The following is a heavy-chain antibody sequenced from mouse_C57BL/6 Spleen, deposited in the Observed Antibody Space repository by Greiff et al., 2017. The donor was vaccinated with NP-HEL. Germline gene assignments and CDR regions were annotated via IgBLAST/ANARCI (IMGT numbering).Heavy chain of an antibody. CDR3: ASRDYFGC. Sequence: QVQLQQSGPELVKPGASVKLSCKASGYTFTSYDITWVKQSPGQGLEWIGWIYPRDGSTKYNEKFKGKATLTVDTSSSTPYMELHSLSSEDSAVYCCASRDYFGCWGPGTTLTVST. CDR2: IYPRDGST. V-gene: IGHV1-85*01. CDR1: GYTFTSYD. J-gene: IGHJ2*01.